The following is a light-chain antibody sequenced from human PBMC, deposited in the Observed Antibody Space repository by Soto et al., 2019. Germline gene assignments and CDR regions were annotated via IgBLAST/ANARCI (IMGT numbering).Light chain of an antibody. CDR2: YDS. CDR3: QVGDSISDHVV. J-gene: IGLJ2*01. Sequence: SYELTQPPSVSVAPGKTARITCGGNNIGSKSVHWYQQKPGQAPVLVIYYDSDRPSGIPERFSGSNSGNTATLTISRVEAGDEADYYCQVGDSISDHVVLGGGTKLTVL. CDR1: NIGSKS. V-gene: IGLV3-21*04.